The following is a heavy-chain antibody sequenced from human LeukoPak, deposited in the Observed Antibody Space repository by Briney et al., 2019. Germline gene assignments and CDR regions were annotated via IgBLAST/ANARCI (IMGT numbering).Heavy chain of an antibody. CDR3: ARVSTTGYDYHMDV. J-gene: IGHJ6*03. D-gene: IGHD2-8*02. CDR2: ISYDGSNK. Sequence: GGSLRLSCAASGFTFSNYAMHWVRQAPGKGLEWVAVISYDGSNKYYTDSVKGRFSISGDSSNNTLYLQMNSLRPEDTAVYYCARVSTTGYDYHMDVWGKGTAVTISS. CDR1: GFTFSNYA. V-gene: IGHV3-30*04.